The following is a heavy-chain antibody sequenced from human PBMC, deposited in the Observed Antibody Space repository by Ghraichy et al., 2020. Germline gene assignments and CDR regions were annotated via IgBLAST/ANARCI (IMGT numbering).Heavy chain of an antibody. CDR3: ARVGVVAAAKDYMDV. CDR2: IYITGNT. J-gene: IGHJ6*03. D-gene: IGHD2-2*01. Sequence: GGSLRLSCVASGFTVSSYYMTWVRQAPGKGLEWVSTIYITGNTFSADSVKGSFTISRDSSKNTVFLQMNSLGAEDTAVYYCARVGVVAAAKDYMDVWGEGTTVTVS. V-gene: IGHV3-66*01. CDR1: GFTVSSYY.